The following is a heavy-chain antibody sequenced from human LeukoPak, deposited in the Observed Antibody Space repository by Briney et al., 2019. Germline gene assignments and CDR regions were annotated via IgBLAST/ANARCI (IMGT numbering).Heavy chain of an antibody. V-gene: IGHV1-2*02. J-gene: IGHJ3*02. CDR3: ARGRITIFGVVIKQKHYAFEI. D-gene: IGHD3-3*01. Sequence: ASVKVSCKASGYTFTGYYMHWVRQAPGQGLEWMGWINPNSGGTNYAQKFQGRVTMTRDTSISTAYMELSRLRSDDTAVYYCARGRITIFGVVIKQKHYAFEIWGQGTMVTVSS. CDR2: INPNSGGT. CDR1: GYTFTGYY.